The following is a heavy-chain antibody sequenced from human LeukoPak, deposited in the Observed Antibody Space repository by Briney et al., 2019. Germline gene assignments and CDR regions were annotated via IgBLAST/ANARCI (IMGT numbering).Heavy chain of an antibody. CDR1: GGTFSSYA. CDR3: ARGRHCSSTSCYDSFDY. CDR2: IIPIFGTA. Sequence: ASVKVSCKASGGTFSSYAISWVRQAPGQGLEWMGGIIPIFGTANYAQKFQGRVTITADESTSTAYMELSSLRSEDTAVYYCARGRHCSSTSCYDSFDYWGQGTLVTVSS. D-gene: IGHD2-2*01. J-gene: IGHJ4*02. V-gene: IGHV1-69*13.